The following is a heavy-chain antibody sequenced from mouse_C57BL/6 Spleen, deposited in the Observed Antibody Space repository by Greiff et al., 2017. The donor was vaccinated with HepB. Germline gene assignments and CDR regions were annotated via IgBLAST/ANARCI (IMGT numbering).Heavy chain of an antibody. CDR2: INYDGSST. CDR3: ARSVRVYYYAMDY. CDR1: GFTFSDYY. J-gene: IGHJ4*01. D-gene: IGHD1-1*01. Sequence: EVQLQESEGGLVQPGSSMKLSCTASGFTFSDYYMAWVRQVPEKGLEWVANINYDGSSTYYLDSLKSRFIISRDNAKNILYLQMSSLKSEDTATYYCARSVRVYYYAMDYWGQGTSVTVSS. V-gene: IGHV5-16*01.